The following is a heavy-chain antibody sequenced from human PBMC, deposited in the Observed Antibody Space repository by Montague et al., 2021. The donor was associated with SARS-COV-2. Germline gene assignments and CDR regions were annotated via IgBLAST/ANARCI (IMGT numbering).Heavy chain of an antibody. J-gene: IGHJ4*02. CDR3: ARDLVVTDGISDY. V-gene: IGHV3-48*03. CDR1: WFTFSYFE. Sequence: LSCAASWFTFSYFEMNWVRQAPGKGLEWISYISGAGTTIYYADFVKGRFTISRDNAKNSLYLQMNSLRAEDTAVYYCARDLVVTDGISDYWGQGTLVTVSS. D-gene: IGHD2-8*02. CDR2: ISGAGTTI.